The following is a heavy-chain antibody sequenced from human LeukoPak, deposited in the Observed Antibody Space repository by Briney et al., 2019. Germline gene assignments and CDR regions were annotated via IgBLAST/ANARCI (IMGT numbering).Heavy chain of an antibody. J-gene: IGHJ4*02. CDR1: GGSISSSSYY. CDR3: ARHIRSHFDY. V-gene: IGHV4-39*01. Sequence: SETLSLTCTVSGGSISSSSYYWGWIRQPPGKGLEWIGSIYYSGSTYYNPSLKSRVTISVDTSKNQFSLRLSSVTAADTAVYYCARHIRSHFDYWGQGTLVTVSS. D-gene: IGHD4-17*01. CDR2: IYYSGST.